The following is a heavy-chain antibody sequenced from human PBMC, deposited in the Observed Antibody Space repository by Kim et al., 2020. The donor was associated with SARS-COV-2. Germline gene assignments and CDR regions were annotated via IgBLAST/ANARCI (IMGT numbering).Heavy chain of an antibody. D-gene: IGHD2-2*01. V-gene: IGHV3-21*01. Sequence: IYYADSVKGRFTISRDNAKNSLYLQMNSLRAEDTAVYYCARGYELETFDYWGQGTLVTVSS. J-gene: IGHJ4*02. CDR2: I. CDR3: ARGYELETFDY.